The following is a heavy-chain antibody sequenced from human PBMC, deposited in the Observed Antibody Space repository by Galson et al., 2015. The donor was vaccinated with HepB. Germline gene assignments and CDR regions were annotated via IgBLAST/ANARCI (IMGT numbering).Heavy chain of an antibody. CDR3: VKGRAGERGAFDY. Sequence: SLRLSCAASGFTFSTYALSWVRQAPRKGLEWVSSINSRGSTTDYADSVRGRFAIARDNSKSTLSLQMDSLTAEDTAAYYCVKGRAGERGAFDYWGQGTLVTVSS. V-gene: IGHV3-23*01. D-gene: IGHD3-10*01. CDR2: INSRGSTT. CDR1: GFTFSTYA. J-gene: IGHJ4*02.